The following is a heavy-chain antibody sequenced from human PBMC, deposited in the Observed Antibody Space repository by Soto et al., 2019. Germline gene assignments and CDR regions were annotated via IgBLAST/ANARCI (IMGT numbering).Heavy chain of an antibody. D-gene: IGHD5-12*01. J-gene: IGHJ4*02. CDR3: ARGNSVYGNFDS. CDR1: GFTFSSYW. V-gene: IGHV3-74*01. Sequence: EVQLVESGGGLVQPGGSLRLSCVASGFTFSSYWMHWVRQAPGKGLVWVSRIYSGEGTTYYADSVKGRFTISRDNAKNTLYLQLNSLRAEDTAVYYCARGNSVYGNFDSWGQGTLLTVSS. CDR2: IYSGEGTT.